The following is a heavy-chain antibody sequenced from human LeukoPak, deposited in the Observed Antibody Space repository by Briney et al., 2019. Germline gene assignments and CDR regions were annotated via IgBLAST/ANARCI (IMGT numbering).Heavy chain of an antibody. CDR3: ARDYGDLPARVPYFDY. D-gene: IGHD4-17*01. CDR2: ISSSSSMI. V-gene: IGHV3-48*02. CDR1: GFTFSSYS. J-gene: IGHJ4*02. Sequence: GGSLRLSCAASGFTFSSYSMNWVRQAPGKGLEWVSYISSSSSMIYYADSEKGRITISRDNDKHSLYLQMKSLRDEDTAIYYCARDYGDLPARVPYFDYWGQGTLVTVSS.